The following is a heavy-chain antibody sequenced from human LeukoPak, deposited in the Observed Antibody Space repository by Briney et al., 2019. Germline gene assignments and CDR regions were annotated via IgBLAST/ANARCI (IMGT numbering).Heavy chain of an antibody. D-gene: IGHD1-1*01. CDR3: ARLWRAAIDY. CDR2: IYYSGST. Sequence: PSETLSLTCTVSGNSISSSSYYWGWIRQPPGKGLEWIGSIYYSGSTYYNPSLKSRVTISADTSKNQFSLKLSSVTAADRAVYYCARLWRAAIDYGGQGTLVTVSS. CDR1: GNSISSSSYY. J-gene: IGHJ4*02. V-gene: IGHV4-39*01.